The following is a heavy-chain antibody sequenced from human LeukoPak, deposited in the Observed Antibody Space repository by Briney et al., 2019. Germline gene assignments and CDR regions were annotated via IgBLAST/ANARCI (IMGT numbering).Heavy chain of an antibody. CDR1: GFTFSSYA. V-gene: IGHV3-23*01. CDR2: ISGRGGST. J-gene: IGHJ4*02. CDR3: ANEGDYVAY. Sequence: GGALRLSRAASGFTFSSYAMSWVRQAPGKGLEWVSDISGRGGSTYYADSVKGRFTISRDNYKNTLYLQMNSLRAEDTAVYYCANEGDYVAYWGQGTLVTVSS.